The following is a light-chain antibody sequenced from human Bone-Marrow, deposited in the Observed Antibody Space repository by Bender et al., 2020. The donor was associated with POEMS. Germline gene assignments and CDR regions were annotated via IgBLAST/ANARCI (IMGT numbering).Light chain of an antibody. V-gene: IGLV2-11*01. Sequence: QSALTQPRSVSGSPGQSVTISCTGASSDVGGYDYVSWYQQHPGKAPTLMIYEVNKRPSGVSYRFSGSKSGTSASLAITGLQSDDEAIYFCVAWDASLNGWVFGGGTKLTVL. CDR1: SSDVGGYDY. CDR2: EVN. CDR3: VAWDASLNGWV. J-gene: IGLJ3*02.